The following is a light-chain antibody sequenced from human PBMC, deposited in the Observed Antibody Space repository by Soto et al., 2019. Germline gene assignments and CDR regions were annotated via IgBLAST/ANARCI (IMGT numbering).Light chain of an antibody. CDR2: EVS. CDR3: TSYAGSNIPVV. V-gene: IGLV2-8*01. CDR1: SSDVGGYNF. Sequence: QSALTQPPSASGSPGQSVTISCTGTSSDVGGYNFVSWYQQHPGKAPKLMIYEVSKRPSGVPDRFSGSKSGNTASLTVSGLQADDEADYYCTSYAGSNIPVVFGGGTQLTGL. J-gene: IGLJ2*01.